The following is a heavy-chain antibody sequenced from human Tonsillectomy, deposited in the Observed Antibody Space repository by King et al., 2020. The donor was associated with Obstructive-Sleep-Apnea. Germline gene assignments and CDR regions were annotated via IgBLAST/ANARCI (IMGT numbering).Heavy chain of an antibody. CDR2: IKSKTDGGTI. CDR1: GFTFSNAW. V-gene: IGHV3-15*01. CDR3: TTDLWFGDLFVFDY. D-gene: IGHD3-10*01. Sequence: VQLVESGGGLVKPGGSLRLSCAASGFTFSNAWMSWVRQAPGKGLEWVGRIKSKTDGGTIDYAAPVKGRFTISRDDSKNTLYLQMSSLKTEDTAVYYCTTDLWFGDLFVFDYWGQGTLVTVSS. J-gene: IGHJ4*02.